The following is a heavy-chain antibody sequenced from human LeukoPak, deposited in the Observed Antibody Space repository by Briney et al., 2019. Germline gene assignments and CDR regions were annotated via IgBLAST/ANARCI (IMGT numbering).Heavy chain of an antibody. Sequence: PGGSLRLSCAASGFTFSSYGMHWVRQAPGKGLEWVAVISYDGSNKYYADSVKGRFTISRDNSKNTLYLQMNSLRAEDTAVYYCATIAAEGAFDIWGQGTMVTVS. V-gene: IGHV3-30*03. D-gene: IGHD6-13*01. CDR3: ATIAAEGAFDI. J-gene: IGHJ3*02. CDR2: ISYDGSNK. CDR1: GFTFSSYG.